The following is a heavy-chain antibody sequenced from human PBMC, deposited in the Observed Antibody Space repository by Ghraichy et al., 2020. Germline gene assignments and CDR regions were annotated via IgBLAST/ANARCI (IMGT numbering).Heavy chain of an antibody. V-gene: IGHV4-59*01. CDR1: GGSIGSYY. CDR2: IYYSGST. CDR3: ARDYTYCSGGSCYYDAFDI. J-gene: IGHJ3*02. D-gene: IGHD2-15*01. Sequence: SETLSLTCTVSGGSIGSYYWSWIRQPPGKGLEWIGYIYYSGSTNYDPSLKSRVTISVDTSKNQFSLKLSSVTAADTAVYYCARDYTYCSGGSCYYDAFDIWGQGTMVTVSS.